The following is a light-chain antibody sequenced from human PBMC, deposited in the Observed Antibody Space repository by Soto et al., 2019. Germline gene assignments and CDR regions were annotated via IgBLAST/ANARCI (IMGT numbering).Light chain of an antibody. Sequence: DIVLTQSPDTLSLSPGERATLSCRASQSVSSNYLDWYQQKPGQAPRLLIYGASTRATGVPDRFSGSGSGTDFTLTISRLEPEDFAVYYCQQYVSSSYTFGQGTRLEIK. CDR3: QQYVSSSYT. CDR2: GAS. J-gene: IGKJ2*01. V-gene: IGKV3-20*01. CDR1: QSVSSNY.